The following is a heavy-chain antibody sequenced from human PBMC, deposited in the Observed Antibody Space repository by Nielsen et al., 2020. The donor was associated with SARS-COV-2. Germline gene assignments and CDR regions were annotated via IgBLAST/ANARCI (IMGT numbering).Heavy chain of an antibody. CDR3: ARVFIHYDSSGYYSPLGYFDY. CDR2: ISAYNGNT. V-gene: IGHV1-18*01. J-gene: IGHJ4*02. Sequence: ASVKVSCKASGYTFTSYGISWVRQAPGQGLEWMGWISAYNGNTNYAQKLQGRVTMTTDTSTSTAYMELRSLRSEDTAVYYCARVFIHYDSSGYYSPLGYFDYWGQGTLVTVSS. D-gene: IGHD3-22*01. CDR1: GYTFTSYG.